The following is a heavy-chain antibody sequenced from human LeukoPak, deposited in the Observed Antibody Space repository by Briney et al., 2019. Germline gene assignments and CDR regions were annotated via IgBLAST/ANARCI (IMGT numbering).Heavy chain of an antibody. CDR1: GGSFSGYY. D-gene: IGHD3-10*01. CDR2: INHSGNT. CDR3: ARGWPGGYFDY. J-gene: IGHJ4*02. Sequence: SETLSLTCAVYGGSFSGYYWSWIRQPPGKGLEWIGEINHSGNTKYNPSLKSRVTISVDKSKNQFSLKLSSMTAADTAIYYCARGWPGGYFDYWGQGTLVTVSS. V-gene: IGHV4-34*01.